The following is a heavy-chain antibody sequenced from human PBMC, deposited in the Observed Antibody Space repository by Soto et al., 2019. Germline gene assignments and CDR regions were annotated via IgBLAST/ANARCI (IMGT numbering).Heavy chain of an antibody. CDR1: GDSISNSRW. D-gene: IGHD6-19*01. CDR3: AYSTGWYRHDV. J-gene: IGHJ3*01. CDR2: IFHSGDT. Sequence: QVQLQESGPGLVKPSWTLSLTCAVSGDSISNSRWWTWVRQPPGKGLEWIGDIFHSGDTNYNPSLKSRVFISVDKSQTQFSLKVSSVTAADTAVYYCAYSTGWYRHDVWGQGTLVTVSS. V-gene: IGHV4-4*02.